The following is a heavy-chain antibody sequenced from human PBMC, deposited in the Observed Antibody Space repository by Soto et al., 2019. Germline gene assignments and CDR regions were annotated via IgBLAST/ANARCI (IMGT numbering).Heavy chain of an antibody. CDR2: IYYSGST. CDR1: GASISSYY. D-gene: IGHD3-9*01. V-gene: IGHV4-59*08. J-gene: IGHJ5*01. CDR3: ASSLRYFDWLLSIYWFDP. Sequence: SETLSLTCSVSGASISSYYWSWIRQPPGKGLEWLAYIYYSGSTSYNPSLKSRVSISLDTSMNQFSVKLSSVTAADTAVYYCASSLRYFDWLLSIYWFDPLGQGALLTISA.